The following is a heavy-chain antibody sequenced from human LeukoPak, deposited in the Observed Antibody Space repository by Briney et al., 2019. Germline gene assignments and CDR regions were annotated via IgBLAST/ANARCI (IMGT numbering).Heavy chain of an antibody. V-gene: IGHV3-15*01. Sequence: GGSLRLSCEASGFTFDMYWMNWVRQAPGKGLEWVGRIKSKTEGVTTDYAAPVKGRFTTSRDDSKNTLYLQMNSLKTEDTGVYYCSTIPDADWGQGTLVTVSS. CDR1: GFTFDMYW. CDR2: IKSKTEGVTT. D-gene: IGHD2-2*02. J-gene: IGHJ4*02. CDR3: STIPDAD.